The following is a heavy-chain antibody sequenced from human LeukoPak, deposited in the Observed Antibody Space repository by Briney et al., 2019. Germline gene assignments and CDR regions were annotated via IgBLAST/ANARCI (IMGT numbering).Heavy chain of an antibody. CDR1: GFTFSSYW. Sequence: PGGSLRLSCAASGFTFSSYWMHWVRPAPGKGRVWVSRLNSEGSSTSYADSVKGRFAISRDNAMNTLYLQMNSLRAEDTAVYYCARASSTGLTGYYSFDYWGQGTLVTVSS. CDR3: ARASSTGLTGYYSFDY. CDR2: LNSEGSST. V-gene: IGHV3-74*01. J-gene: IGHJ4*02. D-gene: IGHD3-9*01.